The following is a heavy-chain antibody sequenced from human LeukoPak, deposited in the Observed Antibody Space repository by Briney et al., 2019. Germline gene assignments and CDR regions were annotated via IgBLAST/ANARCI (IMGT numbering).Heavy chain of an antibody. CDR2: INHSGST. CDR3: ARLGSSWYAVGFDY. D-gene: IGHD6-13*01. Sequence: SETLSLTCAVSGGSFSGYYWSWIRQPPGKGLEWIGEINHSGSTNYNPSLKSRVTISVDTSKNQFSLKLSSVTAADTAVYYCARLGSSWYAVGFDYWGQGTLVTVSS. V-gene: IGHV4-34*01. CDR1: GGSFSGYY. J-gene: IGHJ4*02.